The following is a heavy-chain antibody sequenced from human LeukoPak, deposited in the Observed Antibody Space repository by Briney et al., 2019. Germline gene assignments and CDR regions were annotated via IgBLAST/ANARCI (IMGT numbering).Heavy chain of an antibody. Sequence: GGSLRLSCAASGFTFSDYYMSRIRQAPGKGLEWVSYISSSGSTIYYADSVKGRFTISRDNAKNSLYLQMNSLRAEDTAVYYCASAGSVAGVRYFDYWGQGTLVTVSS. CDR2: ISSSGSTI. V-gene: IGHV3-11*04. J-gene: IGHJ4*02. CDR3: ASAGSVAGVRYFDY. CDR1: GFTFSDYY. D-gene: IGHD6-19*01.